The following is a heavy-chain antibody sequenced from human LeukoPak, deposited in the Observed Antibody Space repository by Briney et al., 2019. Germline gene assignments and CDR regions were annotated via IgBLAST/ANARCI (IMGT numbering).Heavy chain of an antibody. CDR3: AREGDYYCSGSPIHY. Sequence: GGSLRLSCTASGFTFSSYARHWVRQAPGKGLEWMAVISYDGSNKYYADSVKGRFTISRDNSKNTLYLQMNSLRAEDTAVYYCAREGDYYCSGSPIHYWGHATLVTVSS. CDR1: GFTFSSYA. V-gene: IGHV3-30-3*01. CDR2: ISYDGSNK. D-gene: IGHD3-10*01. J-gene: IGHJ4*01.